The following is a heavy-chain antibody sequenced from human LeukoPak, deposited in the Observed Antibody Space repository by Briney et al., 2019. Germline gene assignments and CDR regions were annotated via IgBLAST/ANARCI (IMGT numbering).Heavy chain of an antibody. V-gene: IGHV4-34*01. J-gene: IGHJ6*03. CDR1: GGSFSAYY. Sequence: PSETLSLTCAVHGGSFSAYYWSWLRQSPEKGLEWIGEINHSGSTNYNPSLKSRVTISVDTSKNQFSLKLSSVTAADTAVYYCARRRKYQLLRPDYYYYYMDVWGKGTTVTISS. CDR2: INHSGST. D-gene: IGHD2-2*01. CDR3: ARRRKYQLLRPDYYYYYMDV.